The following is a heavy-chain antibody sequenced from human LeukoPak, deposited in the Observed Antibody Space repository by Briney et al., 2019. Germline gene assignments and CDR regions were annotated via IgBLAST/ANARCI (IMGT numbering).Heavy chain of an antibody. D-gene: IGHD5-12*01. CDR2: ISGSGGST. Sequence: GGSLRLSCAASGFTFSSYGMSWVRQAPGKGLEWVSAISGSGGSTYYADSVKGRFTISRDDSKNTLYLQMNSLRAEDTAVYYCAKVSYGMVARILKPRTIGYFDYWGQGTLVTVSS. V-gene: IGHV3-23*01. CDR3: AKVSYGMVARILKPRTIGYFDY. J-gene: IGHJ4*02. CDR1: GFTFSSYG.